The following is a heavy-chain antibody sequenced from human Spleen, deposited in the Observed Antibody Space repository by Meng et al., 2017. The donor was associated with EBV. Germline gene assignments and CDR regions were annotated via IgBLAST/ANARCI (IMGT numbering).Heavy chain of an antibody. Sequence: RVQSGAEVKKPGCSVKVSCKASGYTFSNYGFSWVRQAPGQGLEWLGWISANSANTNYAQELHGRVTMTTDTSTSTAYMELRSLRSDDTAVYYCARDSDVLGYFVPFDYWGQGTLVTVSS. CDR2: ISANSANT. D-gene: IGHD3-9*01. J-gene: IGHJ4*02. CDR1: GYTFSNYG. CDR3: ARDSDVLGYFVPFDY. V-gene: IGHV1-18*01.